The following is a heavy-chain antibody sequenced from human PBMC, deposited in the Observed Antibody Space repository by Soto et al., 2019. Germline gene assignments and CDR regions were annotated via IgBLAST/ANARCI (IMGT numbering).Heavy chain of an antibody. CDR1: GGSISSYY. CDR3: ARYDSSGHAWFDP. Sequence: SETLSLTCTVSGGSISSYYWSWIRQPPGKGLEWIGYIYYSGSTNYNPSLKSRVTISVDTSKNQFSLKLSSVTAADTAVYYCARYDSSGHAWFDPWGQGTLVTVSS. V-gene: IGHV4-59*01. CDR2: IYYSGST. D-gene: IGHD3-22*01. J-gene: IGHJ5*02.